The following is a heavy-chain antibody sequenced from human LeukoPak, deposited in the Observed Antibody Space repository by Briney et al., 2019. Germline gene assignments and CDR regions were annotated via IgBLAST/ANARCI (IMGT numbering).Heavy chain of an antibody. J-gene: IGHJ4*02. D-gene: IGHD6-19*01. CDR1: GFSLSTSGMR. Sequence: SGPALVKPTQTLTLTCTFSGFSLSTSGMRVSWIGQPPGKALEWLARIDWDDGKFYSTSLKTRLTISKDTSKNQVVLTMTNMDPVDTATYYCARIPPQSGWSLDYWGQGTLVTVSS. CDR3: ARIPPQSGWSLDY. CDR2: IDWDDGK. V-gene: IGHV2-70*04.